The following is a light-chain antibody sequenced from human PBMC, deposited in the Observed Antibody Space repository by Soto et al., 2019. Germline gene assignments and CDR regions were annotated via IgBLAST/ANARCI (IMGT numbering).Light chain of an antibody. Sequence: QSALAQPRSVSGSPGQSVTISCTGTSSDVGAYNYVSWYQQHPGKAPKFMIYDVSKRPSGVPDRFSGSKSGNTASLTISGLQAEDEADYYCCSYAGTYSYVLGTGNQVTVL. V-gene: IGLV2-11*01. CDR3: CSYAGTYSYV. J-gene: IGLJ1*01. CDR1: SSDVGAYNY. CDR2: DVS.